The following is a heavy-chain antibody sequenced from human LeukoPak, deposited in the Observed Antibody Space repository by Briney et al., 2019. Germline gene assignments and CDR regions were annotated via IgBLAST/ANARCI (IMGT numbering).Heavy chain of an antibody. V-gene: IGHV4-30-4*01. J-gene: IGHJ3*02. CDR1: GGSISSGDYY. CDR2: IYYSGST. D-gene: IGHD6-13*01. CDR3: ARDPLPGIAGDDAFDI. Sequence: SETLSLTCTVSGGSISSGDYYWSWIRQPPGKGLEWIGYIYYSGSTYYNPSLKSRVTISVDTSKNQFSLKLSSVTAADTAVYYCARDPLPGIAGDDAFDIWGRGTMVTVSS.